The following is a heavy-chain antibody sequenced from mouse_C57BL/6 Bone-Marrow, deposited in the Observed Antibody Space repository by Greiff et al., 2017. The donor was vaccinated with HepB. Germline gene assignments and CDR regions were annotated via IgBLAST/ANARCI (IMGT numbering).Heavy chain of an antibody. CDR2: IYPGDGDT. CDR3: ARTPRGYYAMDY. J-gene: IGHJ4*01. Sequence: VKLVESGPELVKPGASVKISCKASGYAFSSSWMNWVKQRPGKGLEWIGRIYPGDGDTNYNGKFKGKATLTADKSSSTAYMQLSSLTSEDSAVYFCARTPRGYYAMDYWGQGTSVTVSS. V-gene: IGHV1-82*01. CDR1: GYAFSSSW.